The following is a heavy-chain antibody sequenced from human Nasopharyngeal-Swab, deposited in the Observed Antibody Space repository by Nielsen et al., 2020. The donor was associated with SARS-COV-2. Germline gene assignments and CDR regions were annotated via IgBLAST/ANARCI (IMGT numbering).Heavy chain of an antibody. CDR1: GGSISSSSYY. J-gene: IGHJ4*02. CDR3: ARDPSYYDYIWGSYRYGPYYFDY. Sequence: GSLRLSCTVSGGSISSSSYYWGWIRQPPGKGLEWIGSIYYSGSTYYNPSLKSRVTISVDTSKNQFSLKLSSVTAADTAVHYCARDPSYYDYIWGSYRYGPYYFDYWGQGTLVTVSS. V-gene: IGHV4-39*07. CDR2: IYYSGST. D-gene: IGHD3-16*02.